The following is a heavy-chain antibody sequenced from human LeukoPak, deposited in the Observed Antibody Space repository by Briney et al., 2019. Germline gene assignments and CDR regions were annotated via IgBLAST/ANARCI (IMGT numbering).Heavy chain of an antibody. J-gene: IGHJ4*02. Sequence: GGSLRLSCAASGFTFSSYWMSWVRQAPGKGLEWVANIKQDGSEKYYVDSVKGRFTISRDNAKNSLYLQMNSLRAEDTAVYYCAKEAIYGSGSYFLDYWGQGTLVTVSS. V-gene: IGHV3-7*01. CDR2: IKQDGSEK. D-gene: IGHD3-10*01. CDR1: GFTFSSYW. CDR3: AKEAIYGSGSYFLDY.